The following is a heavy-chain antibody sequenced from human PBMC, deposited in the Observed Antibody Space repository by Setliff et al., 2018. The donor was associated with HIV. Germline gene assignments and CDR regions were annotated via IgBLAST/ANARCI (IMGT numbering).Heavy chain of an antibody. Sequence: EASVKVSCKASGYTFTSYALNWVRQAPGQGLEWMGWINTNTGNPTYAQGFTGRFVFSLDTSVTTAYLQISSLKADDTAVYYCARESPMIVVASTTFDYWGQGTRVTVSS. D-gene: IGHD3-22*01. CDR2: INTNTGNP. V-gene: IGHV7-4-1*02. CDR1: GYTFTSYA. CDR3: ARESPMIVVASTTFDY. J-gene: IGHJ4*02.